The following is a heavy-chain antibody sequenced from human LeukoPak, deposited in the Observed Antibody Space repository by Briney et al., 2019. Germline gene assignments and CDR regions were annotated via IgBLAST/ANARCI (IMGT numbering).Heavy chain of an antibody. CDR2: IYYSGST. Sequence: PSETLSLTCTVSGGSISSYYWSWIRQPPGKGLEWIGYIYYSGSTSYNPSLKSRVTMSIDTSKNQFSLKLTSVTAADTAVYYCARDVASMGGFDYWGQGSLVTASS. D-gene: IGHD3-16*01. CDR1: GGSISSYY. J-gene: IGHJ4*02. CDR3: ARDVASMGGFDY. V-gene: IGHV4-59*01.